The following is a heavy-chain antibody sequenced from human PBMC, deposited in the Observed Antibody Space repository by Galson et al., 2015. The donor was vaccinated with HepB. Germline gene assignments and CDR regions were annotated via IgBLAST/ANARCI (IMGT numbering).Heavy chain of an antibody. D-gene: IGHD2-21*02. Sequence: SVKVSCKASGYTFTSYYMHWVRQAPGQGLEWMGIINPSGGSTSYAQKFQGRVTITRDTSASTAYMELSSLRSEDTAVYYCARDLGVTYFDYWGQGTLVTVSS. CDR3: ARDLGVTYFDY. CDR2: INPSGGST. CDR1: GYTFTSYY. V-gene: IGHV1-46*01. J-gene: IGHJ4*02.